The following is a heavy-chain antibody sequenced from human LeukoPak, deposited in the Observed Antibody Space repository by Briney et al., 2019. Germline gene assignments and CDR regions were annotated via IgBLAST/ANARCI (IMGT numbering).Heavy chain of an antibody. D-gene: IGHD1-26*01. V-gene: IGHV1-24*01. CDR3: ATVGSGSWLYYFDY. Sequence: ASVKVSCKVSGCTLTELSMHWVRQAPGKGLEWMGGFDPEDGETIYAQKFQGRVTMTEDTSTDTAYMELSSLRSEDTAVYYCATVGSGSWLYYFDYWGQGTLVTVSS. CDR2: FDPEDGET. J-gene: IGHJ4*02. CDR1: GCTLTELS.